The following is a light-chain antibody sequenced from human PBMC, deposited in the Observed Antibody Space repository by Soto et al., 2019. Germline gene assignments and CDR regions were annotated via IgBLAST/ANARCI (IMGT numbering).Light chain of an antibody. V-gene: IGLV2-14*01. CDR2: EVS. CDR3: LSKTSTISYV. J-gene: IGLJ1*01. CDR1: SSDVGAYNY. Sequence: QSALTQPRSVSGSPGQSVTISCTGTSSDVGAYNYVSWYQQHPGKAPRLLIHEVSNRPSGVSNRFSGSKSGNTASLTISGLQAEDEADYYCLSKTSTISYVFGT.